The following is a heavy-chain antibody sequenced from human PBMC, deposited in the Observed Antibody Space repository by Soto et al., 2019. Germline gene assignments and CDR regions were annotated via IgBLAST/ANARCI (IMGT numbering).Heavy chain of an antibody. J-gene: IGHJ6*03. Sequence: SETLSLTCTVSGGSISSGGYYWSWIRQHPGKGLEWIGYIYYSGSTYYNPSLKSRVTISVDTSKNQFSLKLGSVTAADTAVYYCASNNFWSGYYTSRPYYYYYYMDVWGKGTTVTVSS. D-gene: IGHD3-3*01. CDR3: ASNNFWSGYYTSRPYYYYYYMDV. CDR1: GGSISSGGYY. CDR2: IYYSGST. V-gene: IGHV4-31*03.